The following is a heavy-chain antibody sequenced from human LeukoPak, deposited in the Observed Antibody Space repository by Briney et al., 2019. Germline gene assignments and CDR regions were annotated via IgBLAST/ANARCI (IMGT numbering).Heavy chain of an antibody. Sequence: GGSLRLSCAASGFTFSSYAMSWVRQAPGKGLEWVSAISGSGDSTYYADSVKGRFTISRDNSENSLYLQMNSLRAEDTAVYYCAKSSRSSPRDFDYWGQGTLVTVSS. CDR3: AKSSRSSPRDFDY. CDR2: ISGSGDST. CDR1: GFTFSSYA. V-gene: IGHV3-23*01. D-gene: IGHD6-6*01. J-gene: IGHJ4*02.